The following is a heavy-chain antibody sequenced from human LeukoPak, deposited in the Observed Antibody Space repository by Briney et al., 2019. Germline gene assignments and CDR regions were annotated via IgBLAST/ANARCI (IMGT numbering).Heavy chain of an antibody. Sequence: GASVKVSCKASVYTFTRYDINWVRQATGQGLEWMGWMNPNRGNTGYAHKFQGRVTMTRNTSISTAYMELSSLRSEDTAVYYCARMAILYGDVNLDYWGQGTLVTVSS. CDR3: ARMAILYGDVNLDY. CDR1: VYTFTRYD. V-gene: IGHV1-8*01. D-gene: IGHD4-17*01. CDR2: MNPNRGNT. J-gene: IGHJ4*02.